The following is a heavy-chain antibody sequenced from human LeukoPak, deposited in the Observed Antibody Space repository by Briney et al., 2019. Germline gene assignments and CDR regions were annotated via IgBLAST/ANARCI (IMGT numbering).Heavy chain of an antibody. V-gene: IGHV3-9*03. CDR2: ITGNGGTI. J-gene: IGHJ4*02. D-gene: IGHD3-22*01. CDR1: GFSFDDYA. CDR3: ARESGSYYFDY. Sequence: AGGSLRLSCAASGFSFDDYAMHWVRQAPGKGLEWVSGITGNGGTIAYADSVKGRFTVSRDNAKSSLYLQMSSLRAEDMALYYCARESGSYYFDYWGPGTLVTVSS.